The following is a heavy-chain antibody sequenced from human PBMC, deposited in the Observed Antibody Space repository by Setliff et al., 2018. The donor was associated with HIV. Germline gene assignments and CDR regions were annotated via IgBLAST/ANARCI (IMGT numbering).Heavy chain of an antibody. Sequence: LSLTCTVSGGSISSHYWSWIRQPPGKGLEWIGYIYYSGSTNYNPSLKSRVTISVDTSKNQFSLKLSSVTAADTAVYYCARAPIPYYDFWSGQREGWFDPWGQGTLVTVSS. V-gene: IGHV4-59*11. D-gene: IGHD3-3*01. CDR1: GGSISSHY. J-gene: IGHJ5*02. CDR2: IYYSGST. CDR3: ARAPIPYYDFWSGQREGWFDP.